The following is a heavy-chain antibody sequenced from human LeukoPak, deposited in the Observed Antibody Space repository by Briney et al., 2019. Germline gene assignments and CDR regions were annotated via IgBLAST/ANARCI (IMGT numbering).Heavy chain of an antibody. Sequence: GASVKVSCKASGYTFTSYAMHWVRQAPGQRLEWMGWINAGNGNTKYSQKFQGRVTITRDTSASTAYMELSSLRSEDTAVYYCARDRADTYYDFWSDYYPTSYGMDVWGQGTTVTVSS. D-gene: IGHD3-3*01. V-gene: IGHV1-3*01. J-gene: IGHJ6*02. CDR1: GYTFTSYA. CDR2: INAGNGNT. CDR3: ARDRADTYYDFWSDYYPTSYGMDV.